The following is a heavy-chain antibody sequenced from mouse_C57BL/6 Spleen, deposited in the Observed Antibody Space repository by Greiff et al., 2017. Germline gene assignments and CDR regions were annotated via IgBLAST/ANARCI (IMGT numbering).Heavy chain of an antibody. CDR1: GYTFTSYW. V-gene: IGHV1-69*01. CDR3: ARNGITRGFSYAMDY. D-gene: IGHD2-4*01. Sequence: QVQLQQPGAELVMPGASVKLSCKASGYTFTSYWMHWVKQRPGQGLEWIGEIDPSDSYTNYNQKFKGKSTLTVDKSSSTAYMPLSSLTSEDSAVYYCARNGITRGFSYAMDYWGQGTSVTVSS. CDR2: IDPSDSYT. J-gene: IGHJ4*01.